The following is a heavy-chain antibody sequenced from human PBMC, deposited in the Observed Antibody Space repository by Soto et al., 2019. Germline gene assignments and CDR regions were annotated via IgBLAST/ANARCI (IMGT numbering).Heavy chain of an antibody. J-gene: IGHJ3*02. CDR2: IRSSDNTI. Sequence: GGSLRLSCADSGFTFGSYEMNWVRQAPGKGRNMNSCIRSSDNTISALDPVQRIFTISRETAKNSLNLQMNSLRAEYTAAYYCVRDAACGRYVSLDDFGIWGPGTM. D-gene: IGHD1-26*01. CDR1: GFTFGSYE. V-gene: IGHV3-48*03. CDR3: VRDAACGRYVSLDDFGI.